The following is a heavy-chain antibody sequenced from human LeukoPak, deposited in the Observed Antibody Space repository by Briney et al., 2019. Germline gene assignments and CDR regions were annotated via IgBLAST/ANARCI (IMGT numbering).Heavy chain of an antibody. V-gene: IGHV3-11*04. CDR1: GFTFSDYY. D-gene: IGHD6-13*01. Sequence: GGSLRLSCAASGFTFSDYYMSWIRQAPGKGLEWVSYISSSGSTIYYADSVKGRFTISRDNAKNSLYLQMNSLRAEDTAVYYCARVRQQLGYYYYYMDVWGKGTTVTVSS. CDR2: ISSSGSTI. CDR3: ARVRQQLGYYYYYMDV. J-gene: IGHJ6*03.